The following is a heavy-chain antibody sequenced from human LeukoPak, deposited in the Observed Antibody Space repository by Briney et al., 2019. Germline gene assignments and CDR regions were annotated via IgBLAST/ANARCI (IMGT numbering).Heavy chain of an antibody. D-gene: IGHD3-22*01. J-gene: IGHJ4*02. CDR3: ARDNYDSSGYYESFDY. V-gene: IGHV1-46*01. Sequence: ASVKVSCKASGYTFTSYYMHWVRQAPGQGLEWMGIINPSGGSTSYAQKFQGRVTMTRDTSTSTVYMELSSLRSEDTAVYYCARDNYDSSGYYESFDYWGQGTLVTVSS. CDR2: INPSGGST. CDR1: GYTFTSYY.